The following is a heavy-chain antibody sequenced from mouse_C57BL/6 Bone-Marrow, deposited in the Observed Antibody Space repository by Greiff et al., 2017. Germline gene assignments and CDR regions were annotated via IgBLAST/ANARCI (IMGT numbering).Heavy chain of an antibody. V-gene: IGHV1-50*01. CDR2: IDPSDSYT. CDR1: GYTFTSYW. Sequence: VQLQQPGAELVKPGASVKLSCKASGYTFTSYWMQWVKQRPGQGLEWIGEIDPSDSYTNYNQKFKGKATLTVDTSSSTAYMQHSSLTSEDSAVYYCASGLTVTWRYFYVWGTGTTVTVTS. D-gene: IGHD4-1*01. J-gene: IGHJ1*03. CDR3: ASGLTVTWRYFYV.